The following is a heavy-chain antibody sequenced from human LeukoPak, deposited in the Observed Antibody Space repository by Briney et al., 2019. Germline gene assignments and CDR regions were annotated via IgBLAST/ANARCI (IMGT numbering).Heavy chain of an antibody. D-gene: IGHD3-3*01. CDR1: GFTFSSYG. J-gene: IGHJ4*02. CDR2: ISYDGSNK. V-gene: IGHV3-30*03. CDR3: AREVTIFGVVIIGDY. Sequence: GGSLRFSCAASGFTFSSYGMHWVRQAPGKELEWVAVISYDGSNKYYADSVKGRFTISRDNSKNTLYLQMNSLRAEDTAVYYCAREVTIFGVVIIGDYWGQGTLVTVSS.